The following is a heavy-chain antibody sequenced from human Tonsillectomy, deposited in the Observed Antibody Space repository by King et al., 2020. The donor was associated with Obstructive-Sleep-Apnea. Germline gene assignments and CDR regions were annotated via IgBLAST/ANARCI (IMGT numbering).Heavy chain of an antibody. CDR1: GGSINNYY. CDR3: ARQFAY. CDR2: FYSSGRT. Sequence: VQLQESGPGLVKPSETLSLTCTVSGGSINNYYWSWIRQPPGRGLEWIGYFYSSGRTNYNPSLKSRVTISVDTSKNQFSLKLSSVTAADTAVYYCARQFAYWGQGTLVTVSS. V-gene: IGHV4-59*01. J-gene: IGHJ4*02.